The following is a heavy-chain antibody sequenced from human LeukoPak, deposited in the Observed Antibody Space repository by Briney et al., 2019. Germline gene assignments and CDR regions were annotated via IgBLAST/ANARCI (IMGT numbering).Heavy chain of an antibody. CDR1: GFTFSSYA. V-gene: IGHV3-21*06. J-gene: IGHJ3*01. CDR2: ISSSSAYI. Sequence: GGSLRLSCAASGFTFSSYAMHWVRQAPGKGLEWVSSISSSSAYIFYSDSVKGRFTISRDNAQSSLYLQMNSLRAGDTAVYYCARQAVARPFDLWGQGIMVAVSS. CDR3: ARQAVARPFDL.